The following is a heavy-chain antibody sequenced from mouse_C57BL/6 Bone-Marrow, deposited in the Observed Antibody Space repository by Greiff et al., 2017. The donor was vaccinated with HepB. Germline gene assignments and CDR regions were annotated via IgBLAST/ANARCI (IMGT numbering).Heavy chain of an antibody. Sequence: VQLKESGPELVKPGASVKMSCKASGYTFTDYNMHWVKQSHGKSLEWIGYINPNNGGTSYNQKFKGKATLTVNKSSSTAYMELRSLTSEDSAVYYCARRIYYGSTDWYFDVWGTGTTVTVSS. J-gene: IGHJ1*03. D-gene: IGHD1-1*01. CDR2: INPNNGGT. CDR1: GYTFTDYN. V-gene: IGHV1-22*01. CDR3: ARRIYYGSTDWYFDV.